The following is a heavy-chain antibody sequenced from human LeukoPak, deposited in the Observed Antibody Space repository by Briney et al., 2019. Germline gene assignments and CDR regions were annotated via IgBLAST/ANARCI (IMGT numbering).Heavy chain of an antibody. CDR1: GYTFTGYY. D-gene: IGHD6-13*01. CDR3: ARDSSSSWYKLLNWFDP. Sequence: ASVKVSCKASGYTFTGYYMHWVRQAPGQGLEWMGWINPNSGGTNYAQKLQGRVTMTTDTSTSTAYMELRSLRSDDTAVYYCARDSSSSWYKLLNWFDPWGQGTLVTVSS. V-gene: IGHV1-2*02. CDR2: INPNSGGT. J-gene: IGHJ5*02.